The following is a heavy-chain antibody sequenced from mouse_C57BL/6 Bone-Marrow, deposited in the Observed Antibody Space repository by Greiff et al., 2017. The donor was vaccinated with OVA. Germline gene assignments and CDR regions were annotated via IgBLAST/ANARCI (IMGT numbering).Heavy chain of an antibody. CDR3: ASGYGSSYGYFDV. CDR1: GYTFTSYW. D-gene: IGHD1-1*01. CDR2: IYPSDSET. Sequence: VQLQQPGAELVRPGSSVKLSCKASGYTFTSYWMDWVKQRPGQGLEWIGNIYPSDSETHYNQKFKDKATLTVDKSSSADCMQRSSLTSGDSAVYYCASGYGSSYGYFDVWGTGTAVTVSS. V-gene: IGHV1-61*01. J-gene: IGHJ1*03.